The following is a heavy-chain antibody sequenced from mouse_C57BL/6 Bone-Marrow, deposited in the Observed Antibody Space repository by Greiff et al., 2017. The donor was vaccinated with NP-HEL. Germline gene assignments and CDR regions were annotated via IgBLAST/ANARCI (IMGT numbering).Heavy chain of an antibody. J-gene: IGHJ1*03. CDR3: AREYGSPYWYFDV. D-gene: IGHD1-1*01. Sequence: EVQLVESEGGLVQPGSSMKLSCTASGFTFSDYYMAWVRQVPEKGLEWVANINYDGSSTYYLDSLKSRFIISRDNAKNILYLQMSSLKSEDTATYYCAREYGSPYWYFDVWGTGTTVTVSS. V-gene: IGHV5-16*01. CDR1: GFTFSDYY. CDR2: INYDGSST.